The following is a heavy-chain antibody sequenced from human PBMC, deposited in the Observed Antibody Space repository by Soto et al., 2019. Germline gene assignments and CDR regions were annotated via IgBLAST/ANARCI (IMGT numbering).Heavy chain of an antibody. J-gene: IGHJ3*02. Sequence: GESLKISCKGSGYSFTSYWIGWVRQMPGKGLEWMGIIYPGDSDTRYSPSFQGQVTISADKSISTAYLQWSSLKASDTAMYYCARHSMFRDTAMVSAFDIWGQGTMVTVSS. CDR3: ARHSMFRDTAMVSAFDI. V-gene: IGHV5-51*01. CDR1: GYSFTSYW. CDR2: IYPGDSDT. D-gene: IGHD5-18*01.